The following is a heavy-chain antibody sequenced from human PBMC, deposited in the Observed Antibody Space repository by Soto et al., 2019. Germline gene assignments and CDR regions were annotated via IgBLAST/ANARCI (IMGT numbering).Heavy chain of an antibody. CDR3: AKDRLIVATDP. CDR2: ISGSGSET. D-gene: IGHD5-12*01. Sequence: EVQLLESGGGVVQPGGSLRLSCATSGFNFKNYGMSWVRLAPGQGLEWVSAISGSGSETYYADSVKGRFTITRDNSKETLFLQMNSLRAEDTAIYYCAKDRLIVATDPWGQGTLVTVSS. V-gene: IGHV3-23*01. J-gene: IGHJ5*02. CDR1: GFNFKNYG.